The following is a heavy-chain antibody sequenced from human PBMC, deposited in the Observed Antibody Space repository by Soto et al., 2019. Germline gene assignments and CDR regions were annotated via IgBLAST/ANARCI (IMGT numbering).Heavy chain of an antibody. CDR1: GFTFKNYF. J-gene: IGHJ1*01. CDR3: TRDPGHCPDDCFSFY. D-gene: IGHD2-21*02. Sequence: GGSLRLSCAGSGFTFKNYFMSWIRQAPGKGLEWVANIKEDGSMKNYADSVRGRFTISRDNDKNLLFLQMDSLRVDDTAVFHFTRDPGHCPDDCFSFYWGQGAQVTVSS. CDR2: IKEDGSMK. V-gene: IGHV3-7*04.